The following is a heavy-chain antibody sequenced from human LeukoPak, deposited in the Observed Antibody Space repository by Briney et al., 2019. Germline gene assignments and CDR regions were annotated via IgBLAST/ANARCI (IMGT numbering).Heavy chain of an antibody. J-gene: IGHJ3*02. CDR1: GYSFTSYW. CDR3: ARHRGWYSSDDAFDI. V-gene: IGHV5-51*01. D-gene: IGHD6-19*01. Sequence: GESLKNSCKGSGYSFTSYWIGWVRQMPGKGLEWMGIIYPGDSDTRYSPSFQGQVTISADKSISTAYLQWSSLKASDTAMYYCARHRGWYSSDDAFDIWGQGTMVTVSS. CDR2: IYPGDSDT.